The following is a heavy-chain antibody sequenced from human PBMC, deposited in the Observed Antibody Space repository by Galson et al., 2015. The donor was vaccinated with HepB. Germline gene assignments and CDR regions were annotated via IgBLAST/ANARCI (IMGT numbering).Heavy chain of an antibody. CDR3: AKETYDFWSGYATGAFDI. J-gene: IGHJ3*02. CDR1: GFTFSSYG. D-gene: IGHD3-3*01. CDR2: ISYDGSNK. V-gene: IGHV3-30*18. Sequence: SLRLSCAASGFTFSSYGMHWVRQAPGKGLEWVAVISYDGSNKYYADSVKGRFTISRDNSKNTLYLQMNSLRAEDTAVYYCAKETYDFWSGYATGAFDIWGQGTMVTVSS.